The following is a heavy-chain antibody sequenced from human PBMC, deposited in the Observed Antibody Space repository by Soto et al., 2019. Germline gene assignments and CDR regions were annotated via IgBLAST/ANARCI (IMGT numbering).Heavy chain of an antibody. CDR1: GFTFSSYG. Sequence: QVQLVESGGGVVQPGRSLRLSCAASGFTFSSYGMHWVRQAPGKGLEWVAVIWYDGSNKYYAASVKGRFTISRDNSKNTLYLQINSLRAEDTAVYYCAIDETPSIVGATWHYYYGMDVWGQGTTVTVSS. D-gene: IGHD1-26*01. CDR3: AIDETPSIVGATWHYYYGMDV. CDR2: IWYDGSNK. V-gene: IGHV3-33*01. J-gene: IGHJ6*02.